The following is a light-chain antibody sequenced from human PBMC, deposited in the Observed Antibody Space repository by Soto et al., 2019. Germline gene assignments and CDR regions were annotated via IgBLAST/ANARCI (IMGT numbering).Light chain of an antibody. V-gene: IGKV3-20*01. CDR3: QQYGTSEII. CDR1: QTLSNSF. Sequence: IVLMQSTGTLSLSPGERATLSCRASQTLSNSFIAWYQQKPGQAPRLLIYDTSSRATGVPDRYSASGSGTDFTLTISRLEPEDFAVFFCQQYGTSEIIFGQGTRLEVK. CDR2: DTS. J-gene: IGKJ5*01.